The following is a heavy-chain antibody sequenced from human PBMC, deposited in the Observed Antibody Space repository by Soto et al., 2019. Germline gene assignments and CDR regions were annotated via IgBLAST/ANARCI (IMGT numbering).Heavy chain of an antibody. CDR2: IIPIFGTA. CDR1: GGTFSSYA. D-gene: IGHD3-22*01. CDR3: ARRLASDYYASGNWYFDL. Sequence: QVQLVQSGAEVKKPGSSVKVSCKASGGTFSSYAISWVRQAPGQGLEWMGGIIPIFGTANYAQKFQGRVTITVDESTSPAYTGLSSLRYEDTAVYYGARRLASDYYASGNWYFDLWGRGALVTVSS. V-gene: IGHV1-69*12. J-gene: IGHJ2*01.